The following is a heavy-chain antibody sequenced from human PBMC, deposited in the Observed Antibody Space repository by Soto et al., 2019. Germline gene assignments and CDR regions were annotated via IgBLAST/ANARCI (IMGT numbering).Heavy chain of an antibody. CDR2: IYYSGNS. V-gene: IGHV4-39*01. CDR1: GGSISSSSYY. J-gene: IGHJ4*02. Sequence: SETLSLTCTVSGGSISSSSYYWGWIRQPPGKGLEWIGTIYYSGNSYNNPSLKSRVTIFVDTAKNQFSLKLSSVTAADTAVYYCARQYYFGSGSYYSRPFDSWGQGTLVTVSS. CDR3: ARQYYFGSGSYYSRPFDS. D-gene: IGHD3-10*01.